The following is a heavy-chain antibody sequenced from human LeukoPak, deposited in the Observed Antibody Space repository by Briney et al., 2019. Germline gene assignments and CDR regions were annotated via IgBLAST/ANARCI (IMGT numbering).Heavy chain of an antibody. CDR1: GFTFRSYS. J-gene: IGHJ4*02. Sequence: GGSLRLSCAVSGFTFRSYSMNWVRQAPGKGLEWVSSISSSSSYIYYADSVKGRFTISRDNAKNSLYLQMNSLRAEDTAVYYCARGLEPYYDFWSGYYTYYFDYWGQGTLVTVSS. CDR3: ARGLEPYYDFWSGYYTYYFDY. D-gene: IGHD3-3*01. CDR2: ISSSSSYI. V-gene: IGHV3-21*01.